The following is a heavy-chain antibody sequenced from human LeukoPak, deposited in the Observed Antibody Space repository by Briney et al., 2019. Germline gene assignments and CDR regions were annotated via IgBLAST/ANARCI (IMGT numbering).Heavy chain of an antibody. D-gene: IGHD2-2*01. CDR2: IYTSGST. CDR1: GGSISSYY. J-gene: IGHJ3*02. CDR3: ARVRRRRVVPAAIGAFDI. V-gene: IGHV4-4*07. Sequence: SETLSLTSTVSGGSISSYYWSWIRQPAGKGLEWIGRIYTSGSTNYNPSLKSRVTMSVDTSKNQFSLKLSSVTAADTAVYYCARVRRRRVVPAAIGAFDIWGQGTMVTVSS.